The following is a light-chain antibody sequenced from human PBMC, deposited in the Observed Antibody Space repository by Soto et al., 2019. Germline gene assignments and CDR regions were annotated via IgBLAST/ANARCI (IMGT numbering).Light chain of an antibody. CDR3: SSYAGSNNLG. CDR1: SSDIGGYDF. CDR2: EVT. Sequence: QSALTQPPSASGSPGQSVTISCTGSSSDIGGYDFVSWYQQHPGKAPKLMIFEVTKRPSGVPDRFSGSKSGNTASLTVSGLQADDEAEYYCSSYAGSNNLGFGGGTKLTVL. J-gene: IGLJ2*01. V-gene: IGLV2-8*01.